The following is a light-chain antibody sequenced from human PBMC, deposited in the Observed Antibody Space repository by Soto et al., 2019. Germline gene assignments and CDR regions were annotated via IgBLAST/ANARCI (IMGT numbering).Light chain of an antibody. CDR1: QTGSNSY. J-gene: IGKJ1*01. CDR3: QHYVYPQWT. CDR2: GVS. V-gene: IGKV3-20*01. Sequence: IVLTQSPGTLSLSPGERATLSCRASQTGSNSYLAWYQQKSGQAPRLLIYGVSTRATGTPDRFSGSGSGTEFTLTIIRLEPEDFAVYFCQHYVYPQWTFGPGTKVDIK.